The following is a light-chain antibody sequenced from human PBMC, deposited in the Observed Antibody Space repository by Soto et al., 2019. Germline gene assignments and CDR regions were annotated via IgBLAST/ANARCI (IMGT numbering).Light chain of an antibody. CDR2: DVT. V-gene: IGLV2-14*01. CDR1: SSDVGGYNF. Sequence: QSVLTQPASVSGSPGEWITISCTGTSSDVGGYNFVTWYQQYPGKAPKLVIHDVTRRPSGVSNRFSGSKSGTTASLTISGLQAEDEADYYCCSYTSSTSYVFGTGTKSPS. CDR3: CSYTSSTSYV. J-gene: IGLJ1*01.